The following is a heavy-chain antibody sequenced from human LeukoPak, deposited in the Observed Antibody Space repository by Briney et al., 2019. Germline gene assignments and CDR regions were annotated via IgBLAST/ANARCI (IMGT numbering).Heavy chain of an antibody. CDR2: IKRDGSEK. CDR3: ARVYSSGWWPIDY. D-gene: IGHD6-19*01. Sequence: TGGSMRLSCVASGFTFSSYWMSWVRQAPGKGLEWVANIKRDGSEKYYVDSVKGRFTISRDNAKNSLYLQMNSLRAEDTAVYYCARVYSSGWWPIDYWGQGTLVTVSS. J-gene: IGHJ4*02. V-gene: IGHV3-7*01. CDR1: GFTFSSYW.